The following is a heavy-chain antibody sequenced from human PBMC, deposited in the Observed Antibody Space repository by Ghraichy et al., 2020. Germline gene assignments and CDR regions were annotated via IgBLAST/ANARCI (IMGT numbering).Heavy chain of an antibody. CDR1: GGSFSGYY. Sequence: SQTLSLTCAVYGGSFSGYYWSWIRQPPGKGLEWIGEINHSGSTNYNPSLKSRVTISVDTSKNQFSLKLSSVTAADTAVYYCARRQYYDFWSGYSSYRPYDYWGQGTLVTVSS. CDR3: ARRQYYDFWSGYSSYRPYDY. CDR2: INHSGST. J-gene: IGHJ4*02. D-gene: IGHD3-3*01. V-gene: IGHV4-34*01.